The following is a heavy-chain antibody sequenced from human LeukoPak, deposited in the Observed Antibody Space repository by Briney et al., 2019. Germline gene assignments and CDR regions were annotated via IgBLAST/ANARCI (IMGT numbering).Heavy chain of an antibody. CDR2: MYVRETT. D-gene: IGHD5-24*01. CDR3: ARDAWLQSSRAFDL. CDR1: GGSISSGGYC. J-gene: IGHJ3*01. Sequence: SQTLSLTCTVSGGSISSGGYCWSWIRQYPGKGLEWIGNMYVRETTYYNPSLKSRLSISVDTSKNQFSLNLRSVTAADTAVYYCARDAWLQSSRAFDLWGEGTMVTVSS. V-gene: IGHV4-31*03.